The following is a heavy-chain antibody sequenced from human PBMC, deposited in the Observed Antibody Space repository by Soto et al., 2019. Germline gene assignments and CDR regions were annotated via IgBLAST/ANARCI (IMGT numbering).Heavy chain of an antibody. D-gene: IGHD1-26*01. CDR1: GFTFSSYA. CDR2: ISGSGGST. Sequence: GGSLRLSCAASGFTFSSYAMSWVRQAPGKGLEWVSAISGSGGSTYYADSGKGRLTISRDNSKNTLYLQMNSLRAEDTVVYYCAKDFFKWVISGSSPDYYGMDVWGQGTTVTVSS. J-gene: IGHJ6*02. V-gene: IGHV3-23*01. CDR3: AKDFFKWVISGSSPDYYGMDV.